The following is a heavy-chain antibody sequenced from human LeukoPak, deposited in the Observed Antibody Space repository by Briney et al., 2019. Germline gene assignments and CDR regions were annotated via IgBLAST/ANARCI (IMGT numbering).Heavy chain of an antibody. D-gene: IGHD2-15*01. Sequence: GGSLRLSCAASGFTFSSYYMNWVRQAPGKGLEWVSSIHSSDSYINYADSVKGRFTISRDNSKNTLYLQMNSLRAEDTAVYYCARAGGYCSGGSCYGWINYFDYWGQGTLVTVSS. CDR2: IHSSDSYI. V-gene: IGHV3-21*01. J-gene: IGHJ4*02. CDR1: GFTFSSYY. CDR3: ARAGGYCSGGSCYGWINYFDY.